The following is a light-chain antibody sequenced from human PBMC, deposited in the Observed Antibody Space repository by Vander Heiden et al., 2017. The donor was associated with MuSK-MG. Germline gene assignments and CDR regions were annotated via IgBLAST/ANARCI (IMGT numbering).Light chain of an antibody. CDR2: DAS. Sequence: EIVLTQSPATLPLSPGDRATLSCMASQSVSSYLAWYQQKPGQAPRLLIYDASNRATGIPARFSGSGFGTDFTLTISSLEPEDFAVYYCQQHCYWPPWTFGPGTKVEIK. J-gene: IGKJ1*01. CDR1: QSVSSY. V-gene: IGKV3-11*01. CDR3: QQHCYWPPWT.